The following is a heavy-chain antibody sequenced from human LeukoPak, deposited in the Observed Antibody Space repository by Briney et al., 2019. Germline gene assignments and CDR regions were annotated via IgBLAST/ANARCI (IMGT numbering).Heavy chain of an antibody. V-gene: IGHV4-59*11. J-gene: IGHJ6*03. CDR2: VFSTGDT. CDR1: GASMSSHY. Sequence: SETLSLTCTVSGASMSSHYWIWVRQPPGRGLEWIGYVFSTGDTTYSPSLKSRVTISVDMSENQFSLKLNSVTAADTAVYYCARGVYTYYYMDVWGRGATVTVSS. CDR3: ARGVYTYYYMDV.